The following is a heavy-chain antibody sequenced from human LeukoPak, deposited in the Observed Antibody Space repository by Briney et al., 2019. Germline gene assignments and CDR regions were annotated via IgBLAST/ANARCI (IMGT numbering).Heavy chain of an antibody. J-gene: IGHJ6*02. CDR2: IKQDGSEK. CDR1: GFTFSSYW. V-gene: IGHV3-7*01. CDR3: ARGLMVRGTYYYYYYGMDV. Sequence: GSLRLSCAASGFTFSSYWMSWVRQAPGKGLEWVANIKQDGSEKYYVDSVKGRFTISRDNAKNSLYLQMNSLRAEDTAVYYCARGLMVRGTYYYYYYGMDVWGQGTTVTVSS. D-gene: IGHD3-10*01.